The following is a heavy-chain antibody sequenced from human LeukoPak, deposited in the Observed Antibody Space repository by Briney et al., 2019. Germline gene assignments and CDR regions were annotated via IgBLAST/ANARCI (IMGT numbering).Heavy chain of an antibody. J-gene: IGHJ4*02. CDR2: ISYDGSSE. CDR1: GFAFDIYA. V-gene: IGHV3-30*04. CDR3: ARDNKGLGYYNSGRPATQTDY. D-gene: IGHD3-10*01. Sequence: PGGSLRLSCAASGFAFDIYAMHWVRQPPGKGLEWVAVISYDGSSEYYADSVKGRFTISRDNSKNTVYLQMNSLRAEDTAVYYCARDNKGLGYYNSGRPATQTDYWGQGTLVTVSS.